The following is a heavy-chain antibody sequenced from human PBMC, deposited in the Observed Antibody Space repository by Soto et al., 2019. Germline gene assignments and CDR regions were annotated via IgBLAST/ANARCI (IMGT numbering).Heavy chain of an antibody. CDR1: GYTFTSYG. V-gene: IGHV1-18*04. Sequence: GASVKVSCKASGYTFTSYGISWVRQAPGQGLEWMGWISAYNGNTNYAQKLQGRVTMTTDTSTSTAYMELRSLRSDDTAVYYCARRSCDSSGPYLDAFDIWGQGTMVTVSS. D-gene: IGHD3-22*01. CDR2: ISAYNGNT. J-gene: IGHJ3*02. CDR3: ARRSCDSSGPYLDAFDI.